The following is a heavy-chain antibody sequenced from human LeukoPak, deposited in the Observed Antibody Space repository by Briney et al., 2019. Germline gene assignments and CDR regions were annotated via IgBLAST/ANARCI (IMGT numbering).Heavy chain of an antibody. Sequence: GASVKVSCKASGYTFTSYGISWVRQAPGQGLEWMGGIIPIFGTANYAQKFQGRVTITADESTSTAYMELSSLRSEDTAVYYCAREVGRGFDYWGQGTLVTVSS. V-gene: IGHV1-69*13. D-gene: IGHD1-26*01. CDR2: IIPIFGTA. CDR3: AREVGRGFDY. J-gene: IGHJ4*02. CDR1: GYTFTSYG.